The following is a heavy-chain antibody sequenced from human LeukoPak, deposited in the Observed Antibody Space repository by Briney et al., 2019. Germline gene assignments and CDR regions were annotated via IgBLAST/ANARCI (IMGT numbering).Heavy chain of an antibody. J-gene: IGHJ4*02. CDR2: IYTSGTT. Sequence: SETLSLTCTVSGGSINSGSFYWNWIRQSAGKGLEWIGHIYTSGTTNCNPSLKSRVTISLDTSKNQFSLKLNSVTAADTAVYYCARCTSTSCYNFDYWGQGALVTVSS. V-gene: IGHV4-61*09. CDR3: ARCTSTSCYNFDY. CDR1: GGSINSGSFY. D-gene: IGHD2-2*02.